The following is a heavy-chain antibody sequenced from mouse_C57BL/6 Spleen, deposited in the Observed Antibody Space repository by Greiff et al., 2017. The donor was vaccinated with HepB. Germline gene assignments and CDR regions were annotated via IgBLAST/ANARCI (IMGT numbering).Heavy chain of an antibody. CDR3: ARSDNWDVGDY. J-gene: IGHJ2*01. D-gene: IGHD4-1*01. CDR2: IYPGDGDT. CDR1: GYAFSSSW. Sequence: VQLQESGPELVKPGASVKISCKASGYAFSSSWMNWVKQRPGKGLEWIGRIYPGDGDTNYNGKFKGKATLTADKSSSTAYMQLSSLTSEDSAVYYCARSDNWDVGDYWGQGTTLTVSS. V-gene: IGHV1-82*01.